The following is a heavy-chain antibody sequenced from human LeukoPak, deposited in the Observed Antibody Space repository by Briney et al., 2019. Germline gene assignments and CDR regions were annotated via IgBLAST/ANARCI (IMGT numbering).Heavy chain of an antibody. D-gene: IGHD2-2*01. CDR1: GGSISSGGYS. V-gene: IGHV4-30-2*01. CDR2: IYHSGST. J-gene: IGHJ3*02. Sequence: SQTLSLTCAVSGGSISSGGYSWSWIRQPPGKGLEWIGYIYHSGSTYYNPSLKSRVTISVDRSKYQFSLKLSSVTAADTAVYYCARVRPAAADAFDIWGQGTMVTVSS. CDR3: ARVRPAAADAFDI.